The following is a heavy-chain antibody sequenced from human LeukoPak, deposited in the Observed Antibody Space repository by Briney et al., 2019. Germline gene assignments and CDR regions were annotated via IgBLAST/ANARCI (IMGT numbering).Heavy chain of an antibody. CDR3: ARDSFYCSGGSCYYPENFDY. Sequence: GGSLRLSCAASGFTFSNYTMNWVRQAPGKGLEWVSSISSRSSYIYYADSLKGRFTISRDNAKNSLYLQMNSLRAEDTAVYYCARDSFYCSGGSCYYPENFDYWGQGTLVTVSS. CDR2: ISSRSSYI. CDR1: GFTFSNYT. J-gene: IGHJ4*02. V-gene: IGHV3-21*01. D-gene: IGHD2-15*01.